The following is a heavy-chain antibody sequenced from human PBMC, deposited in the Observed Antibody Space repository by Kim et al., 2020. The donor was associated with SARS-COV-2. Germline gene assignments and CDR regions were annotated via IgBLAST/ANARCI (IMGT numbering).Heavy chain of an antibody. V-gene: IGHV4-31*03. D-gene: IGHD4-4*01. Sequence: SETLSLTCTVSGGSISSGGYYWSWIRQHPGKGLEWIGYIYYSGSTYYNPSLKSRVTISVDTSKNQFSLKLSSVTAADTTVYYCARGPYSNYYFWFDPWGHGTLVTVSS. CDR2: IYYSGST. J-gene: IGHJ5*02. CDR3: ARGPYSNYYFWFDP. CDR1: GGSISSGGYY.